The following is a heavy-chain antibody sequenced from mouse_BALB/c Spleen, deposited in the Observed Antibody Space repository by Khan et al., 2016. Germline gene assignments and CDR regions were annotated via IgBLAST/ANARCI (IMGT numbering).Heavy chain of an antibody. CDR3: ARSPYDYDVGFAY. CDR1: GFNIKDTY. J-gene: IGHJ3*01. Sequence: VRLQQSGAELVKPGASVKLSCTASGFNIKDTYMHWVKQRPEQGLEWIGRIDPANGNTQYDPKFQGKATITADTSSNTAYLQLSSLTSEYTAVYYCARSPYDYDVGFAYWGQGTLVTVSA. CDR2: IDPANGNT. V-gene: IGHV14-3*02. D-gene: IGHD2-4*01.